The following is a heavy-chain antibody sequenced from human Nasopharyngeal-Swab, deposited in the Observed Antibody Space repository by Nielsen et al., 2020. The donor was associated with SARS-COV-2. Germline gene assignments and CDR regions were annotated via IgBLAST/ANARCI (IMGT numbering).Heavy chain of an antibody. V-gene: IGHV3-43*01. Sequence: GGSLRLSCAASGFPFDDSTMHLVRQAPGKGLEWVSLISWDGGSTYYADSVKGRFTISRDNSKNSLYLQMNSLRTEDTALYYWAKGGQEGAPYFDYWGQGNLATVSS. CDR2: ISWDGGST. CDR1: GFPFDDST. J-gene: IGHJ4*02. CDR3: AKGGQEGAPYFDY. D-gene: IGHD3-16*01.